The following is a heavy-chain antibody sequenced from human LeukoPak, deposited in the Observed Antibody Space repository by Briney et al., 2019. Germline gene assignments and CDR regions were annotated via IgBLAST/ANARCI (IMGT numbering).Heavy chain of an antibody. CDR2: IAYDGSRA. CDR1: GFTFDGYG. V-gene: IGHV3-33*03. Sequence: GGSLRLSCAGSGFTFDGYGMHWFRQTPGKGLEWVAVIAYDGSRAFYADSVKGRFTISRDNSENTMSVQMDDLRAEDTAVCYCVRYNKGSFDYCGQRTLVTVSS. D-gene: IGHD1-1*01. J-gene: IGHJ4*02. CDR3: VRYNKGSFDY.